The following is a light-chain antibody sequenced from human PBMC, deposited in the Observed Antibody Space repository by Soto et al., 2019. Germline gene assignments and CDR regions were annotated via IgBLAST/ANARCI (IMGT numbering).Light chain of an antibody. Sequence: DIQMTQSPSTLSASVGDRVTITCRASQNIGRYLVWHQQKPGKSPKLLISDVSSLASGVPSRFSGSGSGTEFTLTIRSVQPDDCATYYCQQYKSYKTFGQGTRVESK. CDR2: DVS. CDR3: QQYKSYKT. V-gene: IGKV1-5*01. CDR1: QNIGRY. J-gene: IGKJ1*01.